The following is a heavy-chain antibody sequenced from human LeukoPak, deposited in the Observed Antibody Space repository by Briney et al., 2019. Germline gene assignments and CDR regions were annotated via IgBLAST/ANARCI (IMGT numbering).Heavy chain of an antibody. CDR2: IYYSGST. Sequence: SETLSLTCTVSGGSISSYYWSWIRQPPRKGLEWIGYIYYSGSTNYNPSLKSRVTISVDTSKNQFSLKLSSVTAADTAVYYCARQIFELSPFDYWGQGTLVTVSS. CDR3: ARQIFELSPFDY. V-gene: IGHV4-59*08. CDR1: GGSISSYY. J-gene: IGHJ4*02. D-gene: IGHD3-3*01.